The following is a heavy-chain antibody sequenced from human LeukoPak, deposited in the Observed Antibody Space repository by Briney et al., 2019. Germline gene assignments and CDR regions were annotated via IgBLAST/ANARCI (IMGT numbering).Heavy chain of an antibody. V-gene: IGHV4-39*01. CDR1: GGSISSSSYY. CDR3: ARLDYYYYMDV. J-gene: IGHJ6*03. CDR2: IYYSGST. Sequence: SETLSLTCTVSGGSISSSSYYWGWIRQPPGKGLEWIGSIYYSGSTYYNPSLKSRVTISVDTSKNQFSLRLSSVTAADTAVYYCARLDYYYYMDVWGKGTTVTVSS.